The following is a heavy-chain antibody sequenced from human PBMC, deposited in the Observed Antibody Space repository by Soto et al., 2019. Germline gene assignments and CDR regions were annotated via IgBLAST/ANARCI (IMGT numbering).Heavy chain of an antibody. Sequence: QVQLVESGGDVVQPGRSLRLSCAASGFTFSSYGMHWVRQAPGKGLEWVAVISYDGSVKYYADSVKGRFTISRDNSKNTLYLQMNTLSAGNRDVYYLAGEGASGHGGQGPLVPLPS. J-gene: IGHJ4*02. V-gene: IGHV3-30*03. CDR3: AGEGASGH. D-gene: IGHD3-10*01. CDR1: GFTFSSYG. CDR2: ISYDGSVK.